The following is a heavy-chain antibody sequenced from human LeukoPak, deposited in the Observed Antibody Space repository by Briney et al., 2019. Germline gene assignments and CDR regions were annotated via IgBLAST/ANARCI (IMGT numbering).Heavy chain of an antibody. CDR1: GYTFTSYY. CDR2: ISAYNGNT. CDR3: AGAVTVTTGPLGY. D-gene: IGHD4-17*01. V-gene: IGHV1-18*04. J-gene: IGHJ4*02. Sequence: ASVKVSCKASGYTFTSYYMHWVRQAPGQGLELMGWISAYNGNTDYAQNLQGRVTMTTDTSTSTAYMELRSLRSDDTAVYYCAGAVTVTTGPLGYWGQGTLVTVSS.